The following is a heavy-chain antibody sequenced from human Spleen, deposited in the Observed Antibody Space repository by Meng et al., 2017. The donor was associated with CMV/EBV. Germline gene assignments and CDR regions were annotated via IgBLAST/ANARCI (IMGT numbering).Heavy chain of an antibody. D-gene: IGHD3-22*01. CDR2: ISSSSYI. Sequence: GESLKISCAASGFTFSSYSMNWVRQAPGKGLEWVSSISSSSYIYYADSVRGRFTFSRDDSKSTLYLQMNGLRAEDTGVYYCARGLYDSNGLDFDYWGQGTLVTVSS. J-gene: IGHJ4*02. CDR1: GFTFSSYS. V-gene: IGHV3-21*01. CDR3: ARGLYDSNGLDFDY.